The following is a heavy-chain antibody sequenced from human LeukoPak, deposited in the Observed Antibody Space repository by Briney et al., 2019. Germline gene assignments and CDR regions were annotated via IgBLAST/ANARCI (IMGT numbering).Heavy chain of an antibody. CDR1: GFTFSSYW. J-gene: IGHJ4*02. D-gene: IGHD3-22*01. V-gene: IGHV3-74*01. Sequence: PGGSLRLSCVASGFTFSSYWMHWVRQAPGKGLVWVSRINSDGSSTTYADSVKGRFTISRDNAENTLYPQMNSLRAEDTAMYYCARQYSYDSSGYYPWDYWGQGTLVTVSS. CDR3: ARQYSYDSSGYYPWDY. CDR2: INSDGSST.